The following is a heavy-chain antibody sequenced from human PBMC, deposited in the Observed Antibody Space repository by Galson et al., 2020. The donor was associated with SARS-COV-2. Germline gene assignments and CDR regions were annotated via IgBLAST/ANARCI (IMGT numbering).Heavy chain of an antibody. Sequence: ASETLSLTCTVSGGSISSYYWSWIRQPPGKGLEWIGYIYYSGSTNSNPSLKSRVTISVETSKNQFSLKLSFVTAADTAVSYCARGFDYWGQGTLVTVAS. CDR1: GGSISSYY. V-gene: IGHV4-59*01. CDR2: IYYSGST. CDR3: ARGFDY. J-gene: IGHJ4*02.